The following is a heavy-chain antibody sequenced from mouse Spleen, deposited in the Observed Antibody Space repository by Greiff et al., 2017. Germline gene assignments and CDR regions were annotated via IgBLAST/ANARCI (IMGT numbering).Heavy chain of an antibody. CDR1: GFTFSDYG. CDR2: ISSGSSTI. Sequence: EVKLMESGGGLVKPGGSLKLSCAASGFTFSDYGMHWVRQAPEKGLEWVAYISSGSSTIYYADTVKGRFTISRDNAKNTLFLQMTSLRSEDPAMYYCATNWFAYWGQGTLVTVSA. V-gene: IGHV5-17*01. CDR3: ATNWFAY. J-gene: IGHJ3*01.